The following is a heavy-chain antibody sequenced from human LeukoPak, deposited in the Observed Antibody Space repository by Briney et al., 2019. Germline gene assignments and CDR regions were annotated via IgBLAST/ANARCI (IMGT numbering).Heavy chain of an antibody. CDR1: GGSFSGYY. CDR3: ARGPTSKFGHDAFDT. CDR2: INHSGST. D-gene: IGHD2/OR15-2a*01. Sequence: PSETLSLTCAVYGGSFSGYYWSWIRQPPGKGLEWIGEINHSGSTNYNPSLKSRVTTSVDTSKNQFSLKLSSVTAADTAVYYCARGPTSKFGHDAFDTWGQGTMVTVSS. J-gene: IGHJ3*02. V-gene: IGHV4-34*01.